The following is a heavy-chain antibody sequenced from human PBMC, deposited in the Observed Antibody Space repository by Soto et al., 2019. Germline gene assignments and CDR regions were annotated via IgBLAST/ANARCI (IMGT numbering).Heavy chain of an antibody. CDR2: ISTTSTYT. D-gene: IGHD3-3*02. CDR3: ARGAVSRQHFYYGFDV. Sequence: GSLRLSCAASGFTFSESFMSWIRQAPGKGLEWVASISTTSTYTDYAASVKGRVTVSRDNSKKVLFLQLNSLRDEDTAVYYCARGAVSRQHFYYGFDVWGQGTTVTVSS. CDR1: GFTFSESF. V-gene: IGHV3-11*06. J-gene: IGHJ6*01.